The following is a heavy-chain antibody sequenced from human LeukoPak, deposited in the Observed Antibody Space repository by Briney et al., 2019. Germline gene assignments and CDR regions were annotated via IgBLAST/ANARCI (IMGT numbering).Heavy chain of an antibody. J-gene: IGHJ5*02. CDR3: ARQDGYNLRGIGPIDP. Sequence: SVTVSCKASGGTFSSYAISWVRQAPGQGLEWMVRIIPIFGIANYAQKFQGRVTITADKSTSTAYMELSSLRSEDTAVYYCARQDGYNLRGIGPIDPWGQGTLVTVSS. V-gene: IGHV1-69*04. CDR2: IIPIFGIA. CDR1: GGTFSSYA. D-gene: IGHD5-24*01.